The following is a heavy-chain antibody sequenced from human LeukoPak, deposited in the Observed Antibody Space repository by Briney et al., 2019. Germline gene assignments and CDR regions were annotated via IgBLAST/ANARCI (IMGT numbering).Heavy chain of an antibody. CDR2: AYYRSQWYN. CDR3: AREEAGTYGFQY. V-gene: IGHV6-1*01. CDR1: EDSVSSNSGA. Sequence: SQTLSLTCAIFEDSVSSNSGAWNWIRQSPSRGLEWLGRAYYRSQWYNDYAFSVKGRIAINADTSENHFSLQLNSVTPEDTAVYYCAREEAGTYGFQYWGQGTLVTVSS. J-gene: IGHJ4*02. D-gene: IGHD3-10*01.